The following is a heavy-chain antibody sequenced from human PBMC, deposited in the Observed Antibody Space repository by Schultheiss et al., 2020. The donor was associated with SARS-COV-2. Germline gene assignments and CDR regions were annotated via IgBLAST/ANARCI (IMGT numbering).Heavy chain of an antibody. CDR2: IYYSGST. V-gene: IGHV4-31*03. CDR3: ARGGAWMVVAATGRSELDY. D-gene: IGHD2-15*01. Sequence: LRLSCTVSGGSISSGGYYWSWIRQHPGKGLEWIGYIYYSGSTYYNPSLKSRVTISVDTSKNQFSLKLSSVTAADTAVYYCARGGAWMVVAATGRSELDYWGQGTLVTVSS. CDR1: GGSISSGGYY. J-gene: IGHJ4*02.